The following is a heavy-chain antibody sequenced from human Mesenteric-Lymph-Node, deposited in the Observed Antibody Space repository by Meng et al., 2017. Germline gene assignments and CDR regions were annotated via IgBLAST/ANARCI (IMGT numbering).Heavy chain of an antibody. V-gene: IGHV3-23*01. D-gene: IGHD2-2*01. CDR2: ISGSGGKS. CDR3: ARVVWYCSSTNCPGDY. CDR1: GSTFSSYA. Sequence: GGSLRLSCAASGSTFSSYALTWVRQAPGKGLEWVSAISGSGGKSYYADSVKGRFTVSSDNAKNSLYLQMNSLRAEDTAVYYYARVVWYCSSTNCPGDYWGQGTLVTVSS. J-gene: IGHJ4*02.